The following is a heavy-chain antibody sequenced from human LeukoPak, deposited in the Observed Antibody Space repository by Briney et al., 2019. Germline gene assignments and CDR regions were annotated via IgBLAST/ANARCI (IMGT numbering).Heavy chain of an antibody. CDR2: MNPNSGNT. D-gene: IGHD3-10*01. CDR3: ARVPLWGLCGRGVYDY. V-gene: IGHV1-8*01. Sequence: ASVKVSCKASGYTFTSYDINWVRQATGQGLEWMGWMNPNSGNTGYAQKFQGRVTMTRNTSISTAYMELSSLRSEDTAVYYCARVPLWGLCGRGVYDYWGQGTLVTVSS. J-gene: IGHJ4*02. CDR1: GYTFTSYD.